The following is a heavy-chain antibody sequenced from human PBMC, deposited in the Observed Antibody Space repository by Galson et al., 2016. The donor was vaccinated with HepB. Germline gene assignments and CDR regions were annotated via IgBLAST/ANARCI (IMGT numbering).Heavy chain of an antibody. D-gene: IGHD5-12*01. CDR2: VVAGTGKI. CDR3: AADPSSGYEELVH. Sequence: SVKVSCKASGFTFSSSSVHWVRQARGQRLEWIGWVVAGTGKINYAQKFQERVTITRDMSTSTAYLELSSLKFEDTAVYYCAADPSSGYEELVHWGQGTLVTVSS. J-gene: IGHJ4*02. CDR1: GFTFSSSS. V-gene: IGHV1-58*01.